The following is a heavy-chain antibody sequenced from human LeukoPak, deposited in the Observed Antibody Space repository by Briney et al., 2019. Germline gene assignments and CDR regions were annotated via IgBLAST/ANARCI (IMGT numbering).Heavy chain of an antibody. CDR3: ARDSGYGYNTFPTADY. V-gene: IGHV3-30*03. Sequence: GGSLRLSCAASGSTFSDHYMHWVRQAPGKGLEWVALISYDGSDEHYADSVKGRFTISRDNSENTLYLQMSSLRAEDTALYYCARDSGYGYNTFPTADYWGQGILVTVSS. CDR1: GSTFSDHY. J-gene: IGHJ4*02. CDR2: ISYDGSDE. D-gene: IGHD5-24*01.